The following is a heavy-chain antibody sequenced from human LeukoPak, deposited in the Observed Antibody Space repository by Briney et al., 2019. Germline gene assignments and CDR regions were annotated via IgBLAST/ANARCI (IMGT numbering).Heavy chain of an antibody. J-gene: IGHJ5*02. CDR2: IWYDGSNK. Sequence: HPGGSLRLSCAASGFTFSSYGMHWVHQAPGKGLEWVAVIWYDGSNKYYADSVKGRFTISRDNSKNTLYLQMNSLRAEDTAVYYCARGKDGSGRGWFDPWGQGTLVTVSS. CDR1: GFTFSSYG. V-gene: IGHV3-33*01. CDR3: ARGKDGSGRGWFDP. D-gene: IGHD3-10*01.